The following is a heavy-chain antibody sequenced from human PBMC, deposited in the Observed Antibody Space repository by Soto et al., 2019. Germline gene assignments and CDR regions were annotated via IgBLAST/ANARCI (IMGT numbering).Heavy chain of an antibody. CDR3: VRDWGGFDF. CDR1: GYTFTGYY. Sequence: QVQLVQCGAEVKKPGASVKVSCKASGYTFTGYYMHWVRQAPGQGLEWMGWINPNSGGTKYAQKFQGRVTMTRDTSISTAYMELSRLRSDDTAMFFCVRDWGGFDFWGQGSLVTVSS. CDR2: INPNSGGT. J-gene: IGHJ5*01. D-gene: IGHD3-16*01. V-gene: IGHV1-2*02.